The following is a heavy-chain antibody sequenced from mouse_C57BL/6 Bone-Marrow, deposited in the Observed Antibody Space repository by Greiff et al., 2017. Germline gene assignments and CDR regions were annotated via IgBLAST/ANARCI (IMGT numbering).Heavy chain of an antibody. D-gene: IGHD1-1*01. CDR2: IDPSDSYT. V-gene: IGHV1-69*01. J-gene: IGHJ3*01. Sequence: VQLQQPGAELVMPGASVKLSCKASGYTFTSYWMHWVKQRPGQGLEWIGEIDPSDSYTNYNQKFKGKSTLTVDKSTSTAYMQLSSLTSEDSAVYYCASSYYYGSSYTFSCIAYWGQGTLVTVSA. CDR1: GYTFTSYW. CDR3: ASSYYYGSSYTFSCIAY.